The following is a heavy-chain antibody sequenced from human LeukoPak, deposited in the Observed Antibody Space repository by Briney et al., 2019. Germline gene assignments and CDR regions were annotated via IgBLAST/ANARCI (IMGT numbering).Heavy chain of an antibody. CDR1: GFSLSTSGVG. Sequence: SGPTLVNPTQTLTLTCTFSGFSLSTSGVGVGWIRQPPGKALEWLALIYWDDDKRYSPSLKSRLTITKDTSKNQVVLTMTNMDPVDTATYYCAHMKTYYDILTGPFDYWGQGTLVTVSS. CDR3: AHMKTYYDILTGPFDY. D-gene: IGHD3-9*01. CDR2: IYWDDDK. V-gene: IGHV2-5*02. J-gene: IGHJ4*02.